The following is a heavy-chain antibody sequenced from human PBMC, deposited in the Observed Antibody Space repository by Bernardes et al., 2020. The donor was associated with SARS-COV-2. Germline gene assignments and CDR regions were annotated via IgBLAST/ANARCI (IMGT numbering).Heavy chain of an antibody. CDR1: GDSVSSNSAA. CDR2: TYYRSKWYN. D-gene: IGHD3-10*01. Sequence: SQTLSLTCAISGDSVSSNSAAWNWIRQSPSRGLEWLGRTYYRSKWYNDYAVSVKSRITINPDTSKNQFSLQLNSVTPEDTAVYYCARVGTDYYGSGSYGTHYYYYYGMDVWGQGTTVTVSS. CDR3: ARVGTDYYGSGSYGTHYYYYYGMDV. J-gene: IGHJ6*02. V-gene: IGHV6-1*01.